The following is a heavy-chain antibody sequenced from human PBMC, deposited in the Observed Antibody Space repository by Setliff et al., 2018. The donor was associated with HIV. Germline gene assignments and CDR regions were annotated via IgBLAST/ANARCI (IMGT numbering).Heavy chain of an antibody. J-gene: IGHJ5*02. V-gene: IGHV4-34*01. D-gene: IGHD6-19*01. CDR1: GGSFSGYY. CDR2: INHSGST. Sequence: SLTCAVYGGSFSGYYWSWIRQPPGKGLEWIGEINHSGSTNYNPSLKSRVTISVDTSKNQFSLKLSSVTAADTAVYYCAGLYSWVAGFDPWGQGTLVTVSS. CDR3: AGLYSWVAGFDP.